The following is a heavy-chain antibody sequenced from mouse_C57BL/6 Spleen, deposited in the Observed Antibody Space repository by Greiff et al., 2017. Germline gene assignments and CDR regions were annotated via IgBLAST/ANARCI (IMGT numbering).Heavy chain of an antibody. V-gene: IGHV1-53*01. CDR1: GYTFTSYW. CDR3: ARSYGNYGLAY. D-gene: IGHD2-1*01. Sequence: QVQLQQPGTELVKPGASVKLSCKASGYTFTSYWMHWVQQRPGQGLAWIGNINPRNGGTNYNEKFKSKATLTVDKSSSTADMQLSSLPSEDSAVYYGARSYGNYGLAYWGQGTLVTVSA. J-gene: IGHJ3*01. CDR2: INPRNGGT.